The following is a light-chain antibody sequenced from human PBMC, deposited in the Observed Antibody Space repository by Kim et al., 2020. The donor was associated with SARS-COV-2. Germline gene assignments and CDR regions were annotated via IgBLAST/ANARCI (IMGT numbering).Light chain of an antibody. Sequence: VSPGEGVTLSCRASQRINKNLAWYHQKPGQAPRLVIYGASTRATGIPARFSGSGSGTEFTLTISSLQPEDSAVYYCQQYYLWPRTFGVGTKVDIK. CDR2: GAS. V-gene: IGKV3-15*01. CDR1: QRINKN. CDR3: QQYYLWPRT. J-gene: IGKJ4*02.